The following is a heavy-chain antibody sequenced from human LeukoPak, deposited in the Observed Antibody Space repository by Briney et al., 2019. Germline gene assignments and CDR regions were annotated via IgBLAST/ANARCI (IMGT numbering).Heavy chain of an antibody. CDR1: GGSISSGGYS. V-gene: IGHV4-30-2*01. CDR3: ARASLAYCGGDCYYYWYFDL. Sequence: SETLSLTCAVSGGSISSGGYSWSWIRQPPGKGLEWIGYIYHSGSTYYNPSLKSRVTISVDRSQNQFSLKLSSVTAADTAVYYCARASLAYCGGDCYYYWYFDLWGRGTLVTVSS. J-gene: IGHJ2*01. CDR2: IYHSGST. D-gene: IGHD2-21*02.